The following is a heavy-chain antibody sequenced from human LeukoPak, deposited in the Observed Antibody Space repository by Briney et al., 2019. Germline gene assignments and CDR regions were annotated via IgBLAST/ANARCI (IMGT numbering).Heavy chain of an antibody. CDR1: GGSFSGYY. V-gene: IGHV4-34*01. Sequence: SETLSLTCAVYGGSFSGYYWSWIRQPPGKGLEWIGEINHSGSTNYNPSLKSRVTISVDTSKNQFSLKLSSVTAADTAAYYCARGPGRIRSQKAFDIWGQGTMVTVFS. CDR3: ARGPGRIRSQKAFDI. CDR2: INHSGST. D-gene: IGHD3-3*01. J-gene: IGHJ3*02.